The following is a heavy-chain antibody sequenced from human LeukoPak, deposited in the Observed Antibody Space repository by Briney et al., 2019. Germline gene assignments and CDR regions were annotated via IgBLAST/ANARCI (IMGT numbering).Heavy chain of an antibody. Sequence: SETLSLTCTVSGGSVSSGSYYWSWIRQPPGKGLEWIGYIYYSGSTNYNPSLKSRVTISVDTSKNQFSLKLSSVTAADTAVYYCARALMVRGVITYYYFDYWGQGTLVTVPS. V-gene: IGHV4-61*01. D-gene: IGHD3-10*01. J-gene: IGHJ4*02. CDR3: ARALMVRGVITYYYFDY. CDR1: GGSVSSGSYY. CDR2: IYYSGST.